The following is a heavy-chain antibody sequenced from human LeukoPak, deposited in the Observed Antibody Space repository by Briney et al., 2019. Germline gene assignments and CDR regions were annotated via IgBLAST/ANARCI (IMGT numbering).Heavy chain of an antibody. D-gene: IGHD1-26*01. J-gene: IGHJ4*02. V-gene: IGHV3-53*01. Sequence: GGSLRLSCAASGFSFSDTWMNWVRQAPGKGLEWVSVLYSDDTTYYAGSVRGRFTISRDNSKNTLYLQMNSLRAEDTAVYYCARGGGYYAIDYWGQGTLVTVSS. CDR2: LYSDDTT. CDR3: ARGGGYYAIDY. CDR1: GFSFSDTW.